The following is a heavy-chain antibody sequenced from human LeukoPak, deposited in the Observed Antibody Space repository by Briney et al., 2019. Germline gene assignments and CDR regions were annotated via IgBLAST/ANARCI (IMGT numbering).Heavy chain of an antibody. CDR1: GFTFSSYS. V-gene: IGHV3-21*01. CDR3: ARDPGGFGELFYYFDY. J-gene: IGHJ4*02. CDR2: ISSSSSYI. Sequence: PGGSPRLSCAASGFTFSSYSMNWVRQAPGKGLEWVSSISSSSSYIYYADSVKGRFTISRDNAKNSLYLQMNSLRAEDTAVYYCARDPGGFGELFYYFDYWGQGTLVTVSS. D-gene: IGHD3-10*01.